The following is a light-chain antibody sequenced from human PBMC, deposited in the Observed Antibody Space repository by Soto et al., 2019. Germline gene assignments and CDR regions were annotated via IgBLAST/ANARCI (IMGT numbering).Light chain of an antibody. J-gene: IGKJ1*01. Sequence: DTDFTPSPSSLSPSVGETVTSTCRASQNIGGNIDWYQQRPGQAPKLLIYDVSSLHSGVPSRFSGSGSGTEFTLTISGLQPEDFAAYYCQQSSSTLRTFGQGTKVDIK. CDR2: DVS. CDR3: QQSSSTLRT. V-gene: IGKV1-39*01. CDR1: QNIGGN.